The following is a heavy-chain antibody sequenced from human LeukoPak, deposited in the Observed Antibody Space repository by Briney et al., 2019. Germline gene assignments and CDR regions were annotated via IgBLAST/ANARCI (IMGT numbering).Heavy chain of an antibody. J-gene: IGHJ4*02. CDR2: ISSSSSYI. D-gene: IGHD2-2*03. V-gene: IGHV3-21*01. CDR3: ARMDIVVVPAENHFDY. CDR1: GFTFSSYS. Sequence: GGSLRLSCAASGFTFSSYSMTWVRQAPGKGLEWVSSISSSSSYIYYADSVKGRFTISRDNAKNSLYLQTNSLRAEDTAVYYCARMDIVVVPAENHFDYWGQGTLVTVSS.